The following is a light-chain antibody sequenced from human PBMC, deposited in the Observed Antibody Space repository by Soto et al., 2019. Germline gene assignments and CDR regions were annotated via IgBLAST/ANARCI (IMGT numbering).Light chain of an antibody. Sequence: DIQMTQSPSSLSASIGDRVTISCRASQNIGNYINWYQQKPGKAPKLLIYGASNLQSGVPSRFSGSGSGTDFTLTITSLQPEDFLTYYCQQSYRHPTFGQGTNVEIK. CDR2: GAS. CDR3: QQSYRHPT. J-gene: IGKJ1*01. V-gene: IGKV1-39*01. CDR1: QNIGNY.